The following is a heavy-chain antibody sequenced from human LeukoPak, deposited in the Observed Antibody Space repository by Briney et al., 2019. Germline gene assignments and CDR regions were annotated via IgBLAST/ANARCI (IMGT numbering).Heavy chain of an antibody. CDR2: ISGSGGST. J-gene: IGHJ6*03. D-gene: IGHD3-10*01. CDR3: ARVPRYGSGSYYKWIDYYYYMDV. CDR1: GFTFSSYA. Sequence: GGSLRLSCAASGFTFSSYAMSWVRQAPGKGLEWVSAISGSGGSTYYADSVKGRFTISRDNAKNSLYLQMNSLRAEDTAVYYCARVPRYGSGSYYKWIDYYYYMDVWGKGTSVTVSS. V-gene: IGHV3-23*01.